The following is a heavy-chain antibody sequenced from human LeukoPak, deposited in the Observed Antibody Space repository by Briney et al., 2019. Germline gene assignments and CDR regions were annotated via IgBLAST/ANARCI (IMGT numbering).Heavy chain of an antibody. CDR1: GFTLSTYW. J-gene: IGHJ6*02. CDR3: ARVGIAAQIYYYYGLDV. CDR2: IKHDGSEK. V-gene: IGHV3-7*03. D-gene: IGHD6-6*01. Sequence: GGSLRLSCAGSGFTLSTYWMGWARQAPGKGLEWVANIKHDGSEKYYVDSVKGRFTISRDNAKMYLQMNSLRAEDTAVYYCARVGIAAQIYYYYGLDVWGQGTTVTVSS.